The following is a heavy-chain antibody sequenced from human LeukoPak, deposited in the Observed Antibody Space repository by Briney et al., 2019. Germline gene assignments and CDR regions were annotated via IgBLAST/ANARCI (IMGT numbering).Heavy chain of an antibody. D-gene: IGHD3-3*01. Sequence: GASVKVSCKASGGTFSSYAISWVRQAPGQGLEWMGRIIPILGIANYAQKFQGRVTMTRNTSISTAYMELSSLRSEDTAVYYCARGSDTYYDFWSGYYRQEGHFDYWGQGTLVTVSS. CDR3: ARGSDTYYDFWSGYYRQEGHFDY. V-gene: IGHV1-69*04. J-gene: IGHJ4*02. CDR1: GGTFSSYA. CDR2: IIPILGIA.